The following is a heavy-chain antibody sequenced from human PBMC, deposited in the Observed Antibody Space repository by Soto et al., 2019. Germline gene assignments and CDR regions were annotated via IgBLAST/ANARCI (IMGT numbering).Heavy chain of an antibody. CDR1: GFSLSTSGVG. Sequence: QITLKESGPTLVRPTQTLTLTCAFSGFSLSTSGVGVGWIRQPPGKALEWLAVIYWDDSKHYSPSLRSRLTITEDTSKNQVVLTMTNMDPKDTGTYYCAHKGPEDWPLDYWGQGTLVTVSS. D-gene: IGHD3-9*01. CDR2: IYWDDSK. CDR3: AHKGPEDWPLDY. V-gene: IGHV2-5*02. J-gene: IGHJ4*02.